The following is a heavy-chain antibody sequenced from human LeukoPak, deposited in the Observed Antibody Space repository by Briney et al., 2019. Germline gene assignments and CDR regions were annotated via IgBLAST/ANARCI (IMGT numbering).Heavy chain of an antibody. Sequence: GGSLRLSCAASVFPFRSYNMNWVRQAPGKGLEWVSVISDSGGSTYYADSVKGRFTISRDNFKNTLYLQMISLGTEAKAVYYCARRLTNSWYIPFDYWGQGTLVTVSS. J-gene: IGHJ4*02. CDR2: ISDSGGST. D-gene: IGHD6-13*01. V-gene: IGHV3-23*01. CDR3: ARRLTNSWYIPFDY. CDR1: VFPFRSYN.